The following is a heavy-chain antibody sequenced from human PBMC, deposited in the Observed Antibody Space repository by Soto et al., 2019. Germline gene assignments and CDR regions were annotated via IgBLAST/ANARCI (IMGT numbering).Heavy chain of an antibody. CDR3: ARVSSSWYFDF. Sequence: GGSLRLSCAASGFTFSSIWMSWVRQAPGKGLEWVANIKVDGSEKYYVDSVKGRFTISRDNAKNPLYLQMNSLRAEDTTVYYCARVSSSWYFDFWGQGTLVTVSS. J-gene: IGHJ4*02. CDR1: GFTFSSIW. V-gene: IGHV3-7*01. D-gene: IGHD6-13*01. CDR2: IKVDGSEK.